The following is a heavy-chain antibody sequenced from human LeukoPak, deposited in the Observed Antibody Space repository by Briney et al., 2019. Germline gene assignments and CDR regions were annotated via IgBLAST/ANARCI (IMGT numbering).Heavy chain of an antibody. CDR3: AKEAAADKYYFDY. CDR1: GFTFDSYG. CDR2: INWNGDDT. D-gene: IGHD6-13*01. V-gene: IGHV3-20*04. J-gene: IGHJ4*02. Sequence: GGSLRLSCAASGFTFDSYGMSWVRQAPGKGLEWVSGINWNGDDTTYADSVKGRFTISRDNAKNSLYLQMNSLRAEDTAVYYCAKEAAADKYYFDYWGQGTLVTVSS.